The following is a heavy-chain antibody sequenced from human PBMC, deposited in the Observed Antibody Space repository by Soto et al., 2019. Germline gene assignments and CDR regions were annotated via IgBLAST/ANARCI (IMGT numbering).Heavy chain of an antibody. CDR2: INHNGDT. Sequence: QVQLQQWGAGLLKPSETLSHTCTVYGGSFSGYYWSWIRQPPGKGLEWIGDINHNGDTNYNPSLKSRVTISVDTSKNQFSLKLHSVTAADTAVYYCARRLDDWGQGILVTVSS. V-gene: IGHV4-34*01. CDR1: GGSFSGYY. CDR3: ARRLDD. J-gene: IGHJ4*02.